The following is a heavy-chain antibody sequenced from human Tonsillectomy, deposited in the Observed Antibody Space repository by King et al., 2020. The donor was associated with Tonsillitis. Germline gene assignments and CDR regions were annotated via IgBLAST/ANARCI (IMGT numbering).Heavy chain of an antibody. CDR1: GGSISRYY. Sequence: VPLQESGPRLVKPSETLSLTCSVSGGSISRYYWSWIRQPAGKGLEWIGRIYSSGSTNYNPSLKSRVTMSVDTSKNQFSLKLSSMTAADTAVYYCARSQLWSTYWYFDFWGRGTLVTVSS. V-gene: IGHV4-4*07. D-gene: IGHD5-18*01. CDR2: IYSSGST. J-gene: IGHJ2*01. CDR3: ARSQLWSTYWYFDF.